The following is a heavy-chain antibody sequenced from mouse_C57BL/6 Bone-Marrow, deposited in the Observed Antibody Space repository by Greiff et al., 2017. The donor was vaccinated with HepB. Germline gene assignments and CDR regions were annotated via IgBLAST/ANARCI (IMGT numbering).Heavy chain of an antibody. Sequence: QVQLQQSGAELARPGASVKLSCKASGYTFTSYGISWVKQRTGQGLEWIGEIYPRSGNTYYNEKFKGKATLTADKSSSTAYMELRSLTSEDSAVYFCARSPPIYYDYDGFAYWGQGTLVTVSA. D-gene: IGHD2-4*01. CDR1: GYTFTSYG. V-gene: IGHV1-81*01. CDR2: IYPRSGNT. CDR3: ARSPPIYYDYDGFAY. J-gene: IGHJ3*01.